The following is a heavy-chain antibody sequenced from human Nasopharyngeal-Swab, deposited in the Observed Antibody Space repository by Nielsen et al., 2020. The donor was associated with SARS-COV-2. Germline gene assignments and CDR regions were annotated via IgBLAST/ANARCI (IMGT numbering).Heavy chain of an antibody. Sequence: GESLKISCAASGFTFSDYYMSWIRQAPGKGLEWVSYISSSGSTIYYADSVKGRFTISRDNAKNTLYLQMNSLRAEDTAVYYCARDPLNYGDYFDYWGQGTLVTVSS. CDR1: GFTFSDYY. CDR2: ISSSGSTI. V-gene: IGHV3-11*04. J-gene: IGHJ4*02. CDR3: ARDPLNYGDYFDY. D-gene: IGHD4-17*01.